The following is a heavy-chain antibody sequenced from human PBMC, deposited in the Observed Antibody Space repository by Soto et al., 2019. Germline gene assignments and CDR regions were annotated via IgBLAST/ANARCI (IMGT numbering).Heavy chain of an antibody. CDR1: GGTFSSYA. V-gene: IGHV1-69*13. CDR3: ARAPRGEFLEWLSDYYYGMDV. J-gene: IGHJ6*02. D-gene: IGHD3-3*01. CDR2: IIPIFGTA. Sequence: GASVKVSCKDSGGTFSSYAISWVRQAPGQGLEWMGGIIPIFGTANYAQKFQGRVTITADESTSTAYMELSSLRSEDTAVYYCARAPRGEFLEWLSDYYYGMDVWGQGTTVTVSS.